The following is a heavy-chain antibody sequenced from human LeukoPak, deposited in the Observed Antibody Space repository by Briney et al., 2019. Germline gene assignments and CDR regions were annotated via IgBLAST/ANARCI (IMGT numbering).Heavy chain of an antibody. CDR2: INWHGTT. D-gene: IGHD3-22*01. Sequence: GGSLRLSCAASGFTFEDYTMHWVRQAPGKTLDWVSLINWHGTTYYTDSVKGRFTISRDNSKNPLYLQMDTLTSEDTAFYYCVKDLSYESSGSVFDHWGQGTLVTVSS. CDR1: GFTFEDYT. J-gene: IGHJ4*02. CDR3: VKDLSYESSGSVFDH. V-gene: IGHV3-43*01.